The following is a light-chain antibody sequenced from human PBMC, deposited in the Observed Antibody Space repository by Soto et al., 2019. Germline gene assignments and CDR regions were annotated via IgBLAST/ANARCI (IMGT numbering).Light chain of an antibody. CDR1: SSNIGNNY. V-gene: IGLV1-51*02. Sequence: QSVLTQPPSVSAAPGQKVTISCSGSSSNIGNNYVSWYQQLPGTAPKLLIYENNKRPSGIPDRFSGSKSGTSATLGITGLQSGDEADYYCGTWDSSLSVYVFGTGTKAHRP. J-gene: IGLJ1*01. CDR3: GTWDSSLSVYV. CDR2: ENN.